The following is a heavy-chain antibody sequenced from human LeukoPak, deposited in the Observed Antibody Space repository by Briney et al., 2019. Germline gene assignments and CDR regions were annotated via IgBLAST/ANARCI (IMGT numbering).Heavy chain of an antibody. CDR2: QNPKSENK. V-gene: IGHV1-8*01. Sequence: ASVKLSCKASGYTFTSYDINWLRDGSGQRPEWMGWQNPKSENKGYTPKYKGRVTMTRDTSTNTAYMDLSGLKSEDTAVYYCARKGPGVLDVWGQGKLVGVSS. D-gene: IGHD7-27*01. J-gene: IGHJ3*01. CDR1: GYTFTSYD. CDR3: ARKGPGVLDV.